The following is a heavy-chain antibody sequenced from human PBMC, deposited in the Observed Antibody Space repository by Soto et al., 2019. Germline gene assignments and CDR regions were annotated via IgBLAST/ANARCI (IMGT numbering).Heavy chain of an antibody. V-gene: IGHV4-39*01. Sequence: SGTLSLTCTVADGSISRSTFYWGWIRQPPGKGLEWIGSVHYTGSTYYNPSLKSRVTMSVDSSKNHLSLKVSYVTAEDTAVYYCARHLYSGESSGYYGYWGQGALVTVSS. CDR3: ARHLYSGESSGYYGY. D-gene: IGHD3-22*01. CDR1: DGSISRSTFY. J-gene: IGHJ4*02. CDR2: VHYTGST.